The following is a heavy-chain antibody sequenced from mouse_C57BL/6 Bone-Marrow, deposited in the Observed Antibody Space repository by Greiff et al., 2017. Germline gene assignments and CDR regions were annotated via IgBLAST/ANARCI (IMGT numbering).Heavy chain of an antibody. CDR3: AREGTVVAFDY. Sequence: QVQLQQPGAELVMPGASVKLSCKASGYTFTSYWMHWVKQRPGQGLEWIGKIDPSDSYTNYNQKFKGKSTLTVDKSSSTAYMQLSSLTSEDSAVYYCAREGTVVAFDYWGQGTTLTVSS. CDR1: GYTFTSYW. J-gene: IGHJ2*01. D-gene: IGHD1-1*01. V-gene: IGHV1-69*01. CDR2: IDPSDSYT.